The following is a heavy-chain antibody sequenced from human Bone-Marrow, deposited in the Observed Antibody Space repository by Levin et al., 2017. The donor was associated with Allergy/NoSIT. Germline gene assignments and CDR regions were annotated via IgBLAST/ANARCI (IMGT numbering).Heavy chain of an antibody. Sequence: GGSLRLSCAASGFTFSSYWMHWVRQAPGKGLVWVSRINSDGSSTNYADSVKGRFTISRDNAKNTLSLQMNSLRAEDTAVYYCARDRWGGLPDCWGQGTLVTVSS. CDR1: GFTFSSYW. CDR2: INSDGSST. CDR3: ARDRWGGLPDC. J-gene: IGHJ4*02. V-gene: IGHV3-74*01. D-gene: IGHD1-26*01.